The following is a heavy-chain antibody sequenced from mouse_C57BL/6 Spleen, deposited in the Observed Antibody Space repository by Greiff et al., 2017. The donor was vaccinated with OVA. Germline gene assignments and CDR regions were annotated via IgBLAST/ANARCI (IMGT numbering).Heavy chain of an antibody. J-gene: IGHJ2*01. CDR2: IDPSDSET. V-gene: IGHV1-52*01. CDR1: GYTFTSYW. D-gene: IGHD1-1*01. CDR3: ARGAYGSSDFDY. Sequence: QVQLQQPGAELVRPGSSVKLSCKASGYTFTSYWMHWVKQRPIQGLEWIGNIDPSDSETHYNQKFKDKATLTVDKSSSTAYMQLSSLTSEDSAVYYCARGAYGSSDFDYWGQGTTLTVSS.